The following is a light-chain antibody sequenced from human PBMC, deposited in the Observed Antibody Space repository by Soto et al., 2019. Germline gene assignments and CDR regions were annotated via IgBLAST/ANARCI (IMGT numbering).Light chain of an antibody. Sequence: EIVLTQSPGTLSLSPGERATLSCRASQSVSSSYLAWYQQKPGQAPRLLIYGASSRATDIPDRFSGSGSGTDFTLTISRLEPEDFAVYYCQQYGSSPGFGQGTKVDI. V-gene: IGKV3-20*01. J-gene: IGKJ1*01. CDR3: QQYGSSPG. CDR2: GAS. CDR1: QSVSSSY.